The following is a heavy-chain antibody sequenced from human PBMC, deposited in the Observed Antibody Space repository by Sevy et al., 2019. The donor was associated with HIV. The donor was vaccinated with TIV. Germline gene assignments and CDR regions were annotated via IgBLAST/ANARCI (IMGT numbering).Heavy chain of an antibody. CDR1: GGSISSSSYY. J-gene: IGHJ3*02. Sequence: SETLSLTCTVSGGSISSSSYYWGWIRQPPGKGLEWIGSIYYSGSTYYNPSLKSRVTISVDTSKNQFSLKLSSVSAADTAVYYSARAGGNGDAFDIWGQGAMVTVSS. D-gene: IGHD2-15*01. V-gene: IGHV4-39*01. CDR2: IYYSGST. CDR3: ARAGGNGDAFDI.